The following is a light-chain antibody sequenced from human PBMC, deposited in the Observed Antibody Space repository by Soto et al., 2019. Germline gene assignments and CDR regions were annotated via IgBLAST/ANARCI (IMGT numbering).Light chain of an antibody. Sequence: EIVLTQSPATLSLSPGERATLSCRASQSVSSYLAWYQQKPGQAPRLLIYDASNRATGIPARFSGSWSGTDVTLTISSLEPEDFAVYYCQQRSNWAITFGQGTRLEIK. CDR3: QQRSNWAIT. CDR1: QSVSSY. CDR2: DAS. V-gene: IGKV3-11*01. J-gene: IGKJ5*01.